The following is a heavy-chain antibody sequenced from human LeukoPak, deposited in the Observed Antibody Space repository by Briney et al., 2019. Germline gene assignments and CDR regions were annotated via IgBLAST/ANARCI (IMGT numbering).Heavy chain of an antibody. J-gene: IGHJ3*02. CDR2: ISYTGST. Sequence: SETLSLTCTVSGASIRSSYWSWIRQPPGKGLEWIGYISYTGSTNYNPSLKSRVSLSVDTSKNQFSLELSSVTAADTAVYYCARWTTVTLHDAFDIWGQGTMVTVSS. D-gene: IGHD4-17*01. V-gene: IGHV4-59*01. CDR3: ARWTTVTLHDAFDI. CDR1: GASIRSSY.